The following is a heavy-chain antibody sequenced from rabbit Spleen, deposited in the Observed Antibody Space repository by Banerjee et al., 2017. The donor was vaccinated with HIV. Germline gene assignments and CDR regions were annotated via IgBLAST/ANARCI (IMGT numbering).Heavy chain of an antibody. CDR3: ARDGTGGSYFAL. CDR1: GFSFSSSYW. Sequence: QSLEESGGDLVKPGASLTLTCTASGFSFSSSYWICWVRQAPGKGLEWIACIRAGGSGDTYYASWAKGRFTCSKTSSTTVTLQMTSLTAADTATYFCARDGTGGSYFALWGPGTLVTVS. J-gene: IGHJ4*01. CDR2: IRAGGSGDT. D-gene: IGHD8-1*01. V-gene: IGHV1S40*01.